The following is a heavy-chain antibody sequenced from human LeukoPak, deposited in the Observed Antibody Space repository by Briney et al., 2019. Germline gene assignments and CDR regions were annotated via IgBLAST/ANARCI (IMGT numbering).Heavy chain of an antibody. CDR3: ARGYWEDYYDSSGYTPLDY. J-gene: IGHJ4*02. CDR2: INHSGST. CDR1: GGSFSGYY. V-gene: IGHV4-34*01. D-gene: IGHD3-22*01. Sequence: TPSETLSLTCAVYGGSFSGYYWSWIRQPPGKGLEWIGEINHSGSTNYNPSLKSRVTISVDTSKNQFSLKLSSVTAADTAVYYCARGYWEDYYDSSGYTPLDYWGQGTLVTVSS.